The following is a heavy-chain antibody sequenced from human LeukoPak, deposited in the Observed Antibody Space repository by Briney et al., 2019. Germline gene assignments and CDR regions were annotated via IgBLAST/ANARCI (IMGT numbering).Heavy chain of an antibody. CDR3: GRDVGP. J-gene: IGHJ5*02. CDR1: GFTFSNAW. V-gene: IGHV3-53*01. Sequence: GGSLRLSCAASGFTFSNAWMYWVRQAPGKGLEWVSVIYSGGTTYYANSVKGRFTISRDSSKNTMYLQMNSLRVEDTAMYYRGRDVGPWGQGTLVTVSS. CDR2: IYSGGTT.